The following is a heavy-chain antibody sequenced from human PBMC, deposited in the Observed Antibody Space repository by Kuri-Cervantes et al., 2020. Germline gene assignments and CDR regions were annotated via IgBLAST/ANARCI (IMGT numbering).Heavy chain of an antibody. CDR1: GFTFSNYT. V-gene: IGHV3-30-3*01. D-gene: IGHD2/OR15-2a*01. CDR3: ARDLGFLDAFDI. J-gene: IGHJ3*02. CDR2: ISHDGIIT. Sequence: GGSLRLSCRASGFTFSNYTMHWVRQAPGRGLEWVAFISHDGIITYYADSVKGRFIFSRDNSKDTLYLQMSSLRAEDMAVYFCARDLGFLDAFDIWGQGTMVTVSS.